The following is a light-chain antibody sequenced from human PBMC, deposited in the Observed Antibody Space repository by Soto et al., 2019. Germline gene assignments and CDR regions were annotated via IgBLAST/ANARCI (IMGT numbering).Light chain of an antibody. Sequence: DIQMTQSPSSLSASVGDRVTITCRASQSISSYLNWYKQTPGKAPKLLSYAASSLQSGVPSRFSGSGSGTDFTLTISSLKPEDFETYYCQQSYSTTITFGQGTRLEIK. CDR1: QSISSY. V-gene: IGKV1-39*01. J-gene: IGKJ5*01. CDR2: AAS. CDR3: QQSYSTTIT.